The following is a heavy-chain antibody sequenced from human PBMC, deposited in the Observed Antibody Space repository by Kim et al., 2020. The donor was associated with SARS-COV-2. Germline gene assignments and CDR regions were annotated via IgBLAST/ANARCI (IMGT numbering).Heavy chain of an antibody. D-gene: IGHD4-17*01. CDR2: IYYSGST. V-gene: IGHV4-39*01. J-gene: IGHJ4*02. CDR1: GGSISSSSYY. Sequence: SETLSLTCTVSGGSISSSSYYWGWIRQPPGKGLEWIGSIYYSGSTYYNPSLKSRVTISVDTSKNQFSLKLSSVTAADTAVYYCARFTTLYYGGNPSFDYWGQGTLVTVSS. CDR3: ARFTTLYYGGNPSFDY.